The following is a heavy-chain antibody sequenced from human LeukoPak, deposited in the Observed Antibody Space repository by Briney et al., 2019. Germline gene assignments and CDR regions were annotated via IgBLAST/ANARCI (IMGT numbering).Heavy chain of an antibody. CDR1: GFTFSSYW. CDR3: AREYCSGGSCYHGY. J-gene: IGHJ4*02. V-gene: IGHV3-7*01. CDR2: IKQDGSEK. Sequence: GGSLRLSCAASGFTFSSYWMSWVRQAPGKGLEWVANIKQDGSEKYYVDSVKCRFTISRDNAKNSLYLQMNSLRAEDTAVYYCAREYCSGGSCYHGYWGQGTLVAVSS. D-gene: IGHD2-15*01.